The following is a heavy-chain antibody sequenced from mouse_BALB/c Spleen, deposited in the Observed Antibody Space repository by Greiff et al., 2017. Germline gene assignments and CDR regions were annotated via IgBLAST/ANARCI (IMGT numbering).Heavy chain of an antibody. Sequence: DVKLVESGGGLVQPGGSLRLSCATSGFTFTDYYMSWVRQPPGKALEWLGFIRNKANGYTTEYSASVKGRFTISRDNSQSILYLQMNTLRAEDSATYYCARDTPNYVPFDYWGQGTTLTVS. CDR1: GFTFTDYY. D-gene: IGHD2-1*01. V-gene: IGHV7-3*02. J-gene: IGHJ2*01. CDR2: IRNKANGYTT. CDR3: ARDTPNYVPFDY.